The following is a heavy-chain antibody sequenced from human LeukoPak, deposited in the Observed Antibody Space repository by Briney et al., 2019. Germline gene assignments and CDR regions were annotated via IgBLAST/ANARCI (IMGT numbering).Heavy chain of an antibody. Sequence: GGSLRLSCAASGFTFSSYGMSWVRQAPGKGLEWVSGISGSGGSTYYADSVKGRFTISRDNSKNTLYLQMNSLRAEDTAVYYCTKRGRDWGPFDYWGQGTLVTVSS. J-gene: IGHJ4*02. CDR1: GFTFSSYG. CDR2: ISGSGGST. D-gene: IGHD7-27*01. V-gene: IGHV3-23*01. CDR3: TKRGRDWGPFDY.